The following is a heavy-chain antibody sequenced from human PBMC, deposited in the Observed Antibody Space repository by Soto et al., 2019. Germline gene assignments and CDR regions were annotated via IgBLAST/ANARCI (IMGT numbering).Heavy chain of an antibody. CDR2: IPSRGRP. V-gene: IGHV4-30-4*01. CDR3: ARDTYSGYDFGL. Sequence: QVQLRESGPGLVKPSQTLSLTCSVSGASVAGGSYYWSWVRQPPGKGLEWIGYIPSRGRPFYNPSLTSRGTISADTSKNQISLQLTSVTAADTAVYYCARDTYSGYDFGLWCQGTLVTVSS. J-gene: IGHJ5*02. D-gene: IGHD5-12*01. CDR1: GASVAGGSYY.